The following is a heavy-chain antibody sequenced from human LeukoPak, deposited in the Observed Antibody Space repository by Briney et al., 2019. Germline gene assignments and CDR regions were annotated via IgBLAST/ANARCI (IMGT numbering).Heavy chain of an antibody. V-gene: IGHV3-9*03. CDR1: GFTFDDYA. Sequence: GRSLRLSCAASGFTFDDYAMHWVRQAPGEGLEWVSGISWKSGSIGYADSVKGRFTISRDNAKNSLYLQMNSLRAEDMAFYYCAKGLGYGGNSVNAFDIWGQGTMVTVSS. CDR2: ISWKSGSI. CDR3: AKGLGYGGNSVNAFDI. D-gene: IGHD4-23*01. J-gene: IGHJ3*02.